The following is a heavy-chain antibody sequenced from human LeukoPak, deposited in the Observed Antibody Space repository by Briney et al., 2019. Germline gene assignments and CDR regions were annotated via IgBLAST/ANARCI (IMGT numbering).Heavy chain of an antibody. CDR3: ARDGATMIVDY. J-gene: IGHJ4*02. Sequence: GGSLRLSCAASGFTFTTYAMHWVRQAPGKGLEWVAVVSSDGYSKFYGDSVKGRFTISRDNSKNTLYLQVNFLRAEDTAMYYCARDGATMIVDYWGQGTLVTVSS. CDR1: GFTFTTYA. CDR2: VSSDGYSK. V-gene: IGHV3-30-3*01. D-gene: IGHD3-22*01.